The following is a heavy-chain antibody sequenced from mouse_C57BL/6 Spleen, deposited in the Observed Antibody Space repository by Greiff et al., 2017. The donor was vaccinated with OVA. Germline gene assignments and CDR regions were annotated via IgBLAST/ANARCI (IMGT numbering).Heavy chain of an antibody. CDR2: IYPGDGDT. CDR1: GYAFSSSW. D-gene: IGHD1-1*01. V-gene: IGHV1-82*01. Sequence: QVQLKESGPELVKPGASVKISCKASGYAFSSSWMNWVKQRPGKGLEWIGRIYPGDGDTNYNGKFKGKATLTADKSSSTAYMQLSSLTSEDSAVYCCARREDYYGSSYWYFDVWGTGTTVTVSS. J-gene: IGHJ1*03. CDR3: ARREDYYGSSYWYFDV.